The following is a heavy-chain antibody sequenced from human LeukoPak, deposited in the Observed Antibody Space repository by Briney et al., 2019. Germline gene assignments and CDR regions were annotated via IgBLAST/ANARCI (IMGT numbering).Heavy chain of an antibody. CDR3: ARDPNFSAFDI. Sequence: SETLSLTCTVSGGSISSYYWSWIRQPAGKGLEWIGRIYTSGSTNYDPSLKSRVTISVDKSKNQFSLKLSSVTAADTAVYYCARDPNFSAFDIWGQGTMATVSS. V-gene: IGHV4-4*07. CDR2: IYTSGST. J-gene: IGHJ3*02. CDR1: GGSISSYY.